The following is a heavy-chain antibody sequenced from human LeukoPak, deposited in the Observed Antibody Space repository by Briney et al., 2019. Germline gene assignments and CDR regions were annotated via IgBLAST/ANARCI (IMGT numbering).Heavy chain of an antibody. Sequence: GGSLRLSCAASGFTVSNNYMSWVRQAPGKGLEWVSYISTSSSGRTIYYADSVKGRFTISRDDVKNSLYLQMNSLRDEDTAVYYCARVRPGYYSDYWGPGTLVTVSS. CDR3: ARVRPGYYSDY. CDR2: ISTSSSGRTI. CDR1: GFTVSNNY. D-gene: IGHD3-22*01. V-gene: IGHV3-48*02. J-gene: IGHJ4*02.